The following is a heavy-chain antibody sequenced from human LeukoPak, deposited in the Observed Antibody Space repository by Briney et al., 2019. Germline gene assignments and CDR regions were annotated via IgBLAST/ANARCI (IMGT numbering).Heavy chain of an antibody. CDR2: IKQDGSEK. Sequence: GGSLTLSCAASGFTFSDYWMSWVRQAPGKGLEWVANIKQDGSEKYYVDSVKGRFTISRDNAKNSVYLQMNSLRVEDTAVYYCARGLLWLFGGQGTLVTVSS. J-gene: IGHJ4*02. V-gene: IGHV3-7*01. D-gene: IGHD3-10*01. CDR1: GFTFSDYW. CDR3: ARGLLWLF.